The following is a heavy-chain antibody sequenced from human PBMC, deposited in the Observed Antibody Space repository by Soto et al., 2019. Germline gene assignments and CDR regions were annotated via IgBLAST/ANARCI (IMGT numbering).Heavy chain of an antibody. V-gene: IGHV4-59*08. CDR3: ARRYGYSFDY. CDR1: GGSISSYY. CDR2: LYYSGST. Sequence: QVQLQESGPGLVKPSETLSLTCTVSGGSISSYYWSWIRQPPGKGLEWIGYLYYSGSTTYNPSLTSRVTISVDTSKNQFSLKLSSVTAADTAVYYCARRYGYSFDYWGQGTLVTVSS. J-gene: IGHJ4*02. D-gene: IGHD1-1*01.